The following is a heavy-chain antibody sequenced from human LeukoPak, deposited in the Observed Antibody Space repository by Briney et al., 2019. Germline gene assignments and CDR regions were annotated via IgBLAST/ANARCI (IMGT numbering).Heavy chain of an antibody. Sequence: ASVKVSCKPSGYTFTSYGICWVRQAPGQGLEWMAWINPYNGNTNYAQKLRGRVTMTTDTSTGTAYMELRSLTSDDTAVYYCERDPSGYPYFFDFWGQGTLVTVSS. CDR1: GYTFTSYG. J-gene: IGHJ4*02. CDR3: ERDPSGYPYFFDF. D-gene: IGHD3-3*01. V-gene: IGHV1-18*01. CDR2: INPYNGNT.